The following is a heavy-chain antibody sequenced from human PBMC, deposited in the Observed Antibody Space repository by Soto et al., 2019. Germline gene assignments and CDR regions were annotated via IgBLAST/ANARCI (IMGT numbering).Heavy chain of an antibody. D-gene: IGHD5-12*01. V-gene: IGHV4-34*01. CDR2: INHSGST. CDR1: GGSFSGYY. Sequence: PWETLSLTCAVYGGSFSGYYWSWIRQPPGKGLEWIGEINHSGSTNYNPSLKSRVTISVDTSKNQFSLKLSSVTAADTAVYYCARTRWLQYLCWFDPWGQGTLVTVSS. CDR3: ARTRWLQYLCWFDP. J-gene: IGHJ5*02.